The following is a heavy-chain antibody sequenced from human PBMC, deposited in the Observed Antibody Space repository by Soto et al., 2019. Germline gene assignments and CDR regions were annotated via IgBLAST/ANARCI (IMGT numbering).Heavy chain of an antibody. CDR3: ARCSRNSCYSYGVDV. J-gene: IGHJ6*02. Sequence: GSVRLSCAASGFTFSNCGMNWVRQTPGKGLEWVSYISDSGATKHYADSVKGRFTISRDNGKDSLYLQMNSLRDEDTAVYFCARCSRNSCYSYGVDVWGQGATVTVAS. CDR2: ISDSGATK. V-gene: IGHV3-48*02. CDR1: GFTFSNCG. D-gene: IGHD2-15*01.